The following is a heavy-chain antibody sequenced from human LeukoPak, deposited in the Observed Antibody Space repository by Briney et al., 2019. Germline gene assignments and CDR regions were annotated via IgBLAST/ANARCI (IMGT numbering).Heavy chain of an antibody. Sequence: GRSLRLSCAASGFTFSSYSMNWVRQAPGKGLEWVSSISSSSSYIYYADSVKGRFTISRDNAKNSLYLQMNSLRAEDTAVYYCASFGEYYDYVWGSYRYRLIDYWGQGTLVTVSS. CDR1: GFTFSSYS. J-gene: IGHJ4*02. CDR3: ASFGEYYDYVWGSYRYRLIDY. CDR2: ISSSSSYI. D-gene: IGHD3-16*02. V-gene: IGHV3-21*01.